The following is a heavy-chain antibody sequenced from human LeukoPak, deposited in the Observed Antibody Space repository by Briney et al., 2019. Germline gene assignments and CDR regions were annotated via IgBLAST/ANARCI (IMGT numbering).Heavy chain of an antibody. CDR2: INPNSGGT. D-gene: IGHD7-27*01. CDR3: ATETGDRGFDY. V-gene: IGHV1-2*02. J-gene: IGHJ4*02. CDR1: GYTFTGYY. Sequence: ASVKVSCKASGYTFTGYYMHWVRQAPGQGLEWMGWINPNSGGTNYAQKFQGRVTMTRDTSTSTVYMELSSLRSEDTAVYYCATETGDRGFDYWGQGTLVTVSS.